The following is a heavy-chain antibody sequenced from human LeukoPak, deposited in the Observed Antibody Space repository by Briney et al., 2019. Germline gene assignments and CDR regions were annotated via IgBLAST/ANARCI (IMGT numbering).Heavy chain of an antibody. D-gene: IGHD3-10*01. Sequence: GGSLRLSCAASGFTFSSYWMSWVRQAPGKGLEWVGNINPDGGVKVYADSMKGRFFISRDNAQDSLHLQIGLLRVEDTAVYYCARDLFASGSYDLWGQGTLVTVSS. CDR2: INPDGGVK. CDR3: ARDLFASGSYDL. CDR1: GFTFSSYW. V-gene: IGHV3-7*01. J-gene: IGHJ4*02.